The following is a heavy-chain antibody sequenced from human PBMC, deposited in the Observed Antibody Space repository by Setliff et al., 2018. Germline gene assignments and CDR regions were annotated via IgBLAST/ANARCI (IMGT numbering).Heavy chain of an antibody. V-gene: IGHV3-23*01. CDR2: IGASGDRT. J-gene: IGHJ5*02. CDR3: ARDPSGDYVSAFDP. D-gene: IGHD4-17*01. CDR1: TFTFSKYA. Sequence: GGSLRLSCVASTFTFSKYAITWVRQAPGKGLEWVSSIGASGDRTYYADSVKGRFTISRDNSRNSLYLQMNSLRVEDTASYYCARDPSGDYVSAFDPWGQGILVTVSS.